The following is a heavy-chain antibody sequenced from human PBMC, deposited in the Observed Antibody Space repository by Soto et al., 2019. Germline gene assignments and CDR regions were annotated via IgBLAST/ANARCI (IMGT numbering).Heavy chain of an antibody. V-gene: IGHV3-30*02. D-gene: IGHD3-10*01. J-gene: IGHJ4*02. CDR3: AKRVPLGILGY. Sequence: SVKGRFTMSRDNSKNTLYLQMNSLRAEDTAVYYCAKRVPLGILGYWGQGTLVIVSS.